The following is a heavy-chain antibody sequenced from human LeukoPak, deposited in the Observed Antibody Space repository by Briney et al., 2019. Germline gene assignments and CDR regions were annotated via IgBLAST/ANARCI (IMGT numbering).Heavy chain of an antibody. CDR2: ISGRSADI. D-gene: IGHD3-22*01. CDR1: GFTFSSYA. V-gene: IGHV3-21*06. CDR3: ARRGYHDSSGYDY. J-gene: IGHJ4*02. Sequence: NPGGSLRLSCAAPGFTFSSYAMNWVRQAPGKGLEWVSSISGRSADIYYADSVKGRFTISRDNAKNSVFLQMNNLRVEDTAIYYCARRGYHDSSGYDYWGQGTPVTVSS.